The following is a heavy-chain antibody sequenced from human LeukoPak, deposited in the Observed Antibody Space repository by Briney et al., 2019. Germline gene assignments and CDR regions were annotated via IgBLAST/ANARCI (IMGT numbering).Heavy chain of an antibody. CDR1: GFTFSSYG. D-gene: IGHD3-3*01. J-gene: IGHJ2*01. Sequence: GGSLRLSCAASGFTFSSYGMHWVRQAPGKGPEWVAVIWYDGSNKYYADSVKGRFTISRDNSKNTLYLQMNSLRAEDTAVYYCARDGRYDFWSGYHSIRGYFDLWGRGTLVTVSS. CDR2: IWYDGSNK. CDR3: ARDGRYDFWSGYHSIRGYFDL. V-gene: IGHV3-33*01.